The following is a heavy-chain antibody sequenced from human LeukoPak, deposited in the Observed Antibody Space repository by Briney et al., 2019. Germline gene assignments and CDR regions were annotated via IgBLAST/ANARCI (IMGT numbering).Heavy chain of an antibody. CDR1: GFTFSSYA. CDR3: AKGLPFDY. J-gene: IGHJ4*02. V-gene: IGHV3-30*04. CDR2: ISYDGSNK. Sequence: GGSLRLSCAASGFTFSSYAMHWVRQAPGKGLEWVAVISYDGSNKYYADSVKGRFTISRDNSKNTLYLQMNSLRAEDTAVYYCAKGLPFDYWGQGTLVTVSS.